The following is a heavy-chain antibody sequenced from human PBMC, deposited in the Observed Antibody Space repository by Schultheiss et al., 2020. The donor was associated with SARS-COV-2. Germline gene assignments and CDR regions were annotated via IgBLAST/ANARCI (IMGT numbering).Heavy chain of an antibody. J-gene: IGHJ4*02. CDR1: GGTFSSYA. CDR2: INPSGGST. CDR3: ARDKGGGNVGDY. D-gene: IGHD4-23*01. V-gene: IGHV1-46*01. Sequence: ASVKVSCKASGGTFSSYAISWVRQAPGQGLEWVGIINPSGGSTTYAQKFQGRVTMTRDTSTSTVYMELRSLRSEDTAVYFCARDKGGGNVGDYWGQGTLVTVSS.